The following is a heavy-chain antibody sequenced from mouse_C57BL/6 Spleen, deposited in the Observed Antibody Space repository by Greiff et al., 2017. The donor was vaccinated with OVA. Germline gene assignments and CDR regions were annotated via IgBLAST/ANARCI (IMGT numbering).Heavy chain of an antibody. Sequence: QVQLQQSGAELVRPGASVKLSCKASGYTFTDYYINWVKQRPGQGLEWIARIYPGSGNTYYNEKFKGKATLTAEKSSSTAYMQLSSLTSEDSAVYFCARRTGTGGYWYFDVWGTGTTVTVSS. V-gene: IGHV1-76*01. D-gene: IGHD4-1*01. CDR1: GYTFTDYY. CDR3: ARRTGTGGYWYFDV. CDR2: IYPGSGNT. J-gene: IGHJ1*03.